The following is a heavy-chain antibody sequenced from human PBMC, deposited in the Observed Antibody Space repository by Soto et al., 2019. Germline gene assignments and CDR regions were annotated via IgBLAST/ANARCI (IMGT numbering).Heavy chain of an antibody. D-gene: IGHD1-1*01. V-gene: IGHV6-1*01. CDR1: EDSFLCNIVA. Sequence: LQALLLSCAISEDSFLCNIVASYWIRQSPSRGLEWLGRTYCRSRWYNDYAESVKSRITLRPDSSKNQFSLQLNSVTPEDTAVYYCTRGHWNDDFDYWGQGTQVTVSS. CDR3: TRGHWNDDFDY. J-gene: IGHJ4*02. CDR2: TYCRSRWYN.